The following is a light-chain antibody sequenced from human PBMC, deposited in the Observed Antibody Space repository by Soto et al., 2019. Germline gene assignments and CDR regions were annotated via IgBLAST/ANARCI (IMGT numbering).Light chain of an antibody. CDR1: QSISDW. CDR3: QQYGSSST. CDR2: DAS. Sequence: DIQMTQSPSSLSASVGDRVTITCRASQSISDWLAWFQLKPGKAPKLLIYDASSLESGVPSRFSGSGSGTDFTLTISRLEPEDFAVYYCQQYGSSSTFGQGTRLEIK. J-gene: IGKJ5*01. V-gene: IGKV1-5*01.